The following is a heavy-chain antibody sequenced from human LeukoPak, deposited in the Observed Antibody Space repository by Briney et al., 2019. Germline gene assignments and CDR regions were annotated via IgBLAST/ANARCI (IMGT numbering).Heavy chain of an antibody. J-gene: IGHJ6*02. Sequence: ASVKVSCKASGYTFTRYYMHWVRQAPGQGLEWMGIINPSGGSTSYAQKFQGRVTITRDTSTSTVYMELSSLRSEDTAVYYCARDQRGSYYYYYYGMDVWGQGTTVTVS. V-gene: IGHV1-46*01. CDR1: GYTFTRYY. CDR2: INPSGGST. CDR3: ARDQRGSYYYYYYGMDV. D-gene: IGHD1-26*01.